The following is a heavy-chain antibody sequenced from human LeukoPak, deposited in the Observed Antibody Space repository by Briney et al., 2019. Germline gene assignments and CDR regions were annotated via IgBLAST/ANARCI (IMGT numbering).Heavy chain of an antibody. CDR2: VYYSGST. J-gene: IGHJ4*02. CDR3: ARDLSYSYGSYFDY. D-gene: IGHD5-18*01. CDR1: GGSISSSSYY. Sequence: PSETLSLTCTVSGGSISSSSYYWGWIRQPPGKGLEWIGSVYYSGSTYYNPSLKSRVTISVDTSKNQFSLKLSSVTAADTAVYYCARDLSYSYGSYFDYWGQGTLVTVSS. V-gene: IGHV4-39*07.